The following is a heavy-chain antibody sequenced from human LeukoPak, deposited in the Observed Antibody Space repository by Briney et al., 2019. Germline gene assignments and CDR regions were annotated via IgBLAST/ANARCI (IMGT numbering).Heavy chain of an antibody. D-gene: IGHD3-22*01. CDR2: IYTSGST. J-gene: IGHJ3*02. Sequence: SETLSLTCTVSGGSISSGSYYWSWIRQPAGKGLEWIGRIYTSGSTNYNPSLKSRVTILVDTSKNQFSLKLSSVTAADTAVYYCARGFYYYDSSGFAARDAFDIWGQGTMVTVSS. CDR3: ARGFYYYDSSGFAARDAFDI. V-gene: IGHV4-61*02. CDR1: GGSISSGSYY.